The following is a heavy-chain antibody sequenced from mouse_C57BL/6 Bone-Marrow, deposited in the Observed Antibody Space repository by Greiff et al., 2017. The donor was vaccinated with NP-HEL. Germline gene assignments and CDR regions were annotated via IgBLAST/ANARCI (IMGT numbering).Heavy chain of an antibody. J-gene: IGHJ2*01. D-gene: IGHD4-1*01. CDR3: ARKGNWDEGDY. CDR1: GFTFSSYG. V-gene: IGHV5-6*01. CDR2: ISSGGSYT. Sequence: EVKLVESGGDLVKPGGSLKLSCAASGFTFSSYGMSWVRQTPDKRLEWVATISSGGSYTYYPDSVKGRFTISRDNAKNTLHLQMSSLKSEDTAMYYCARKGNWDEGDYWGQGTTLTVSS.